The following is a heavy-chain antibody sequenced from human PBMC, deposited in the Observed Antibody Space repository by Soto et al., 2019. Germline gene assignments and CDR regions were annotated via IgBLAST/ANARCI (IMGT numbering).Heavy chain of an antibody. CDR3: ARAKWELSVYYGMDV. V-gene: IGHV4-4*02. J-gene: IGHJ6*02. CDR1: GGSISSSNW. D-gene: IGHD1-26*01. Sequence: QVQLQESGPGLVKPSGTLSLTCAVSGGSISSSNWWSWVRQPPGKGLEWIGEIYHSGSTNYNPSLQRRVTLSVDKSKHQFSLKLSSVTAADTAVYYCARAKWELSVYYGMDVWGQGTTVTVSS. CDR2: IYHSGST.